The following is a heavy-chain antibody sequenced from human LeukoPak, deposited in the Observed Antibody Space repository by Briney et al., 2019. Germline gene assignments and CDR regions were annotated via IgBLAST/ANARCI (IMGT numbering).Heavy chain of an antibody. CDR3: ARGRGSGSYYSYYYYYMDV. D-gene: IGHD3-10*01. Sequence: GGSLRLSCAASEFTFSDYYMNWVRQAPGKGLEWVSSISSSSSYIYYADSVKGRFTISRDNAKNSLYLQMNSLRAEDTAVYYCARGRGSGSYYSYYYYYMDVWGKGTTVTVSS. V-gene: IGHV3-21*01. J-gene: IGHJ6*03. CDR1: EFTFSDYY. CDR2: ISSSSSYI.